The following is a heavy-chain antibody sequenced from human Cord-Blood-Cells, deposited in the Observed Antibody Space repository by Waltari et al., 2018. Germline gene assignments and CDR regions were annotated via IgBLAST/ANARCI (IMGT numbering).Heavy chain of an antibody. CDR2: INPNSGGT. CDR3: ARGFQDIVLMVYAYDAFDI. J-gene: IGHJ3*02. CDR1: GYTFTGYY. V-gene: IGHV1-2*02. D-gene: IGHD2-8*01. Sequence: QVQLVQSGAEVKKPGASVKVSCKASGYTFTGYYMHWVRQAPGHGIEWMGWINPNSGGTNYAQKFQGRVTMTRDTSISTAYMELSRLRSDDTAVYYCARGFQDIVLMVYAYDAFDIWGQGTMVTVSS.